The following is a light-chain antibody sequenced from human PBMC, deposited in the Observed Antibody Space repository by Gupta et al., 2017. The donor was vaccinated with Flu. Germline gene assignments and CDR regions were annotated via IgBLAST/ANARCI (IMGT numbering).Light chain of an antibody. V-gene: IGKV3-20*01. CDR1: QSVSSNY. Sequence: RATLSCRASQSVSSNYLAWYQQKPGQAPRLLIYGAYSRATGIPDRFSGSGSGTDFTLTISGLEPEDFAVYYCQQYGGSPPYTFGQGTKLEIK. CDR2: GAY. J-gene: IGKJ2*01. CDR3: QQYGGSPPYT.